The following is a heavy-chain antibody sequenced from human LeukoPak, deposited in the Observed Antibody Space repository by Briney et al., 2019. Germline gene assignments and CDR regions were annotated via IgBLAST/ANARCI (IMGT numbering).Heavy chain of an antibody. D-gene: IGHD3-16*01. CDR3: AKAPRFGDHATEYYYYYMHV. CDR2: ISGSGTTT. Sequence: GGSLRLSCGVSGLTFSNYEMNWVRQAPGKGLEWVSYISGSGTTTYYADSLKGRFTISRDDAKNSLYLQMNSLRVEDTAVYYCAKAPRFGDHATEYYYYYMHVWGKGTTVTVSS. V-gene: IGHV3-48*03. J-gene: IGHJ6*03. CDR1: GLTFSNYE.